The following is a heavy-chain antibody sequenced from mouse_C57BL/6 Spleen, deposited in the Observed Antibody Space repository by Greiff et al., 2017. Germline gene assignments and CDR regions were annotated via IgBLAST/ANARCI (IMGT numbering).Heavy chain of an antibody. Sequence: QVQLQQSGPELVKPGASVKISCKASGYAFSSSWMNWVKQRPGKGLEWIGRIYPGDGDTNYNGKFKGKATLTADKSSSTAYMQLSNLTSTDSAVYFCARSNCGSRYDAMDYWGQGTSVTVSS. V-gene: IGHV1-82*01. CDR3: ARSNCGSRYDAMDY. J-gene: IGHJ4*01. D-gene: IGHD1-1*01. CDR2: IYPGDGDT. CDR1: GYAFSSSW.